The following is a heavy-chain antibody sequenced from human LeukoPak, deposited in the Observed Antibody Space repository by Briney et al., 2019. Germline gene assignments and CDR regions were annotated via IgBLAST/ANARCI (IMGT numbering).Heavy chain of an antibody. Sequence: SETLSLTCTVSGGSISSYYWSWIRQPPGKGLEWIGYIYYSGSTNYNPSLKSRVTISVDTSKNQFSLKLSSVTAAGTAVYYCARASRGSSGWYGEFDYWGQGTLVTVSS. D-gene: IGHD6-19*01. V-gene: IGHV4-59*01. CDR1: GGSISSYY. CDR2: IYYSGST. J-gene: IGHJ4*02. CDR3: ARASRGSSGWYGEFDY.